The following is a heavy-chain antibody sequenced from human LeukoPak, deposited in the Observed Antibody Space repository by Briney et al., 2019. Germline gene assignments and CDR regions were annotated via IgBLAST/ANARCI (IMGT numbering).Heavy chain of an antibody. CDR1: GGSISSSSYY. Sequence: PSETLSLTCTVFGGSISSSSYYWGWIRQPPGKGLEWIGSIYYSGSTYYNPSLKSRVTISVDTSKNQFSLKLSSVTAADTAVYYCARHNGELLAFDYWGQGTLVTVSS. CDR2: IYYSGST. V-gene: IGHV4-39*01. D-gene: IGHD1-26*01. CDR3: ARHNGELLAFDY. J-gene: IGHJ4*02.